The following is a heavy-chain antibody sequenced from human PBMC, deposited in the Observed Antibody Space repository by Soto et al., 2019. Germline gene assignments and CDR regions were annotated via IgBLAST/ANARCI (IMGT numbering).Heavy chain of an antibody. J-gene: IGHJ4*02. CDR3: ARQAKIGDRSQFYFDS. CDR2: ISYNGRNK. D-gene: IGHD3-16*01. V-gene: IGHV3-30*03. CDR1: GFTFSSYW. Sequence: PGGSLRLSCAASGFTFSSYWMSWVRQAPGKGLEWVAVISYNGRNKHYVDSVKGRFTISRDNSQDTLYLQMDSLRPDDTAVYYCARQAKIGDRSQFYFDSWGQGTLVTVSS.